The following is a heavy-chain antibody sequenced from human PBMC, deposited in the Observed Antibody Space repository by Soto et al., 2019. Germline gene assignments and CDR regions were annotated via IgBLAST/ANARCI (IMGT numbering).Heavy chain of an antibody. Sequence: QVQLVESGGGVVQPGRSLRLSCAASGFTFSSYGMHWVRQAPGKGLEWVAVIWYDGSNKYYADCVKGRFTISRDNSKNTLYLQMNSLRAEDTAVYYCARENRRLREKAFDIWGQGTMVTVSS. CDR3: ARENRRLREKAFDI. V-gene: IGHV3-33*01. CDR2: IWYDGSNK. D-gene: IGHD4-17*01. CDR1: GFTFSSYG. J-gene: IGHJ3*02.